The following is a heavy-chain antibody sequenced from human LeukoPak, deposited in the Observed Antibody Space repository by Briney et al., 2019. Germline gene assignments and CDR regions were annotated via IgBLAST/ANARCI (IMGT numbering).Heavy chain of an antibody. CDR3: ANYRSGGGGYYSGLEH. Sequence: GGSLRVSCAASGFTFKDYAMTWVRQAPGKGLEWVSRTSGSGDIRLYADSVKGRFTISRTNSENRLYLQMNSLRADDSGVYYCANYRSGGGGYYSGLEHWGQGTQVTVPS. J-gene: IGHJ1*01. V-gene: IGHV3-23*01. CDR2: TSGSGDIR. CDR1: GFTFKDYA. D-gene: IGHD2-15*01.